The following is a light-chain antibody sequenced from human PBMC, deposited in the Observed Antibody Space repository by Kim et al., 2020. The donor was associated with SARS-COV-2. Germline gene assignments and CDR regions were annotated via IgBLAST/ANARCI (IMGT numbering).Light chain of an antibody. V-gene: IGKV3-20*01. Sequence: EIVLTQSPGTLSLSPGERATLSCRASQIVSSGYLAWYQQKPGQAPRLLIYGASSRDTGIPDRISGSGSGTDFTLTITGLEPEDSATYYCQQYESSPLSFGGGTKVDIK. CDR2: GAS. CDR1: QIVSSGY. J-gene: IGKJ4*01. CDR3: QQYESSPLS.